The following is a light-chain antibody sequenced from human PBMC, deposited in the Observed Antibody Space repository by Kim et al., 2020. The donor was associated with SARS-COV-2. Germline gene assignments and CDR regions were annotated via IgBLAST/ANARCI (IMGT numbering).Light chain of an antibody. CDR1: KLVDKY. CDR3: QAWDSSTAV. CDR2: QDS. V-gene: IGLV3-1*01. Sequence: VPPGRTASITCAGDKLVDKYACWYQQKPCQSTVWVIYQDSKRPSGMPERVSGSNSGNTATLTISGTQAMDEADYYCQAWDSSTAVFGTGTKVTVL. J-gene: IGLJ1*01.